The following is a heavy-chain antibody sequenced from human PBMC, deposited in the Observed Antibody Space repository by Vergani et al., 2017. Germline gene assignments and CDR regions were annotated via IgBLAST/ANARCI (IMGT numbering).Heavy chain of an antibody. J-gene: IGHJ5*02. Sequence: QLQLQESGPGLVKPSATLSLTCSVSGASIRSSNYYWGWIRQPPGKGREWIASIYYWGSTYYNPSLKSRVTISVDTSKNQFSLKLSSVTAADTAVYFCARHSTVEWLVKLGWIDPWGQGILVTVSS. CDR1: GASIRSSNYY. CDR3: ARHSTVEWLVKLGWIDP. CDR2: IYYWGST. V-gene: IGHV4-39*01. D-gene: IGHD6-19*01.